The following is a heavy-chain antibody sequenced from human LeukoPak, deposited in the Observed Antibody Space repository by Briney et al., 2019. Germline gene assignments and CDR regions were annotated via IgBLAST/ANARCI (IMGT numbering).Heavy chain of an antibody. Sequence: GGSLRLSCAASGFTFSSYAMHWVRQAPGKGLEWVAVISYDGSNKYYADSVKGRFTISRDNSKNTLYLQMNSLRAEDTAVYYCARDGFGVAARFDYWGQGILVTVS. CDR3: ARDGFGVAARFDY. CDR2: ISYDGSNK. D-gene: IGHD6-6*01. J-gene: IGHJ4*02. CDR1: GFTFSSYA. V-gene: IGHV3-30-3*01.